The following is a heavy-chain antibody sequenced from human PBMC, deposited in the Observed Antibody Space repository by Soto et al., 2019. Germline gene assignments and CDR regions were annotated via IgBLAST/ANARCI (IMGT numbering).Heavy chain of an antibody. D-gene: IGHD2-2*02. Sequence: GASVKVSCKASGGTFSSYAISWVRQAPGQGLEWMGGIIPIFGTANYAQKFQGRVTITADESTSTAYMELSSLRSEDTAVYYCARGGRPGNDIVVVPAAIPLAHYYYGMDVWGQGXTVTVYS. CDR2: IIPIFGTA. J-gene: IGHJ6*02. CDR1: GGTFSSYA. CDR3: ARGGRPGNDIVVVPAAIPLAHYYYGMDV. V-gene: IGHV1-69*13.